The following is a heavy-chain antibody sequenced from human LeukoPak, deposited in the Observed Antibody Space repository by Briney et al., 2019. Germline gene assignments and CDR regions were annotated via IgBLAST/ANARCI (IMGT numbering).Heavy chain of an antibody. V-gene: IGHV3-7*03. D-gene: IGHD4-17*01. CDR3: AGGDYSDAFDI. CDR1: GFTFSNYW. J-gene: IGHJ3*02. Sequence: GGSLRLSCAASGFTFSNYWASWVRQAPGKGLEWVANIKQDGSEKYYVNSVKGRFTISRDNAKNSLYLQMNSLRAEDTAVYYCAGGDYSDAFDIWGQGTMVTVSS. CDR2: IKQDGSEK.